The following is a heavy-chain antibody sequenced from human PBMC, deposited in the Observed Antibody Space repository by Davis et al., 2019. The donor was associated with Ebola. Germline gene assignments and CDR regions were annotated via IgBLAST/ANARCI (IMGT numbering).Heavy chain of an antibody. Sequence: PGGSLRLSCAASGFTFSGSAMHWVRQASGKGLEWVGRIRSKANSYATAYAASVKGRFTISRDDSKNTAYLQMNSLKTEDTAVYYCTRHGGYSYGYNYYYGMDVWGQGTTVTVSS. J-gene: IGHJ6*02. V-gene: IGHV3-73*01. CDR2: IRSKANSYAT. D-gene: IGHD5-18*01. CDR3: TRHGGYSYGYNYYYGMDV. CDR1: GFTFSGSA.